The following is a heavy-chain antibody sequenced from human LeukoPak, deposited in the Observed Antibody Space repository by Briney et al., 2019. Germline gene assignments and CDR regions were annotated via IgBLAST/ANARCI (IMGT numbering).Heavy chain of an antibody. Sequence: GGSLRLSCAASGFTFSYYSMNWVRQAPGKGLDWVSYISRSSDVIYHADSVKGRFTISRDNAKNSLYLQMNSLRDEDTAVYYCARDKTSDIWGQGTMVTVSS. V-gene: IGHV3-48*02. J-gene: IGHJ3*02. CDR1: GFTFSYYS. CDR3: ARDKTSDI. CDR2: ISRSSDVI.